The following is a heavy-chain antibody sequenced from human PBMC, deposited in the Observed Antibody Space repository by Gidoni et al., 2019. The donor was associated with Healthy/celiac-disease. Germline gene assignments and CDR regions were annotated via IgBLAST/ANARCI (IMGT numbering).Heavy chain of an antibody. J-gene: IGHJ6*03. Sequence: QVQLVQSGAEVKKPGSSVKVSCKASGGTFSSYAISWVRQAPGQGLEWMGGIIPIFGTANYAQKFQGRVTITADESTSTAYMELSSLRSEDTAVYYCASPRQRSSGYPPYYYYMDVWGKGTTVTVSS. CDR1: GGTFSSYA. D-gene: IGHD3-16*02. V-gene: IGHV1-69*01. CDR2: IIPIFGTA. CDR3: ASPRQRSSGYPPYYYYMDV.